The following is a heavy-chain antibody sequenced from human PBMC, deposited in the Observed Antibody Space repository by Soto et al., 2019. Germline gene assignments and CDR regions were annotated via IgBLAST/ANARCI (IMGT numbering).Heavy chain of an antibody. CDR2: IHPTGST. J-gene: IGHJ4*02. Sequence: SETLSLTCAVSGGSFSGYYCSWIRQAPGKGLEWIGEIHPTGSTDSNPSLNGRLTISLETSKNQCSLKLNSVTAADTAVYYCARGIDSYKGGNYRGQGTQVTVSS. V-gene: IGHV4-34*01. D-gene: IGHD3-16*01. CDR1: GGSFSGYY. CDR3: ARGIDSYKGGNY.